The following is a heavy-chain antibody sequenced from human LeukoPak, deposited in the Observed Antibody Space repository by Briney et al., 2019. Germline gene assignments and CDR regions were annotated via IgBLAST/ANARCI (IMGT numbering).Heavy chain of an antibody. D-gene: IGHD2-8*01. CDR1: GSTFSTYY. CDR2: VKQDGSEN. J-gene: IGHJ4*02. Sequence: GGSLRLSCAASGSTFSTYYMTWVRQAPGKGLEWVAGVKQDGSENYYVDSVKGRFTISRDNSQNSLSLQMNSLRAEDTAVYFCARERYCTTSACYVGVPFDYWGQGTLVTVSS. CDR3: ARERYCTTSACYVGVPFDY. V-gene: IGHV3-7*01.